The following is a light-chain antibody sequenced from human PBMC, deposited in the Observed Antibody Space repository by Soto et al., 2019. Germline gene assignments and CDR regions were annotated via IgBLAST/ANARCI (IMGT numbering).Light chain of an antibody. CDR1: QSVSST. CDR2: GAS. CDR3: QQDNNWPPGGT. Sequence: EIVLTQSPATLSVSPGERATLSCRASQSVSSTLAWYQKKSGQAPRLLIYGASTRATGIPARFSGRGSGSEVTLTISSLQSEDFAVYSGQQDNNWPPGGTFGGGTKVEIK. V-gene: IGKV3-15*01. J-gene: IGKJ4*01.